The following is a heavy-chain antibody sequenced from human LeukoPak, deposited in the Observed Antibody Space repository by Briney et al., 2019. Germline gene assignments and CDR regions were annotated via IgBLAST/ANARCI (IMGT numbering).Heavy chain of an antibody. Sequence: GGSLRLSCEASGFTFSNYWMGSVRQAPGKGLEWVANIKQDGSEKRYVDPVKGRFTISRDNAKNSLYLQMNSPRAEDTAVYYCARAPATNEWRCMDYWGQGTLVTVSS. CDR3: ARAPATNEWRCMDY. V-gene: IGHV3-7*01. J-gene: IGHJ4*02. CDR2: IKQDGSEK. D-gene: IGHD2-8*02. CDR1: GFTFSNYW.